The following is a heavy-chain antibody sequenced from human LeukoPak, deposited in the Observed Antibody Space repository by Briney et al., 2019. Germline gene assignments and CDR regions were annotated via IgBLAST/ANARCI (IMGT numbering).Heavy chain of an antibody. Sequence: GGSLRLSCAASGFTFSSYWMHWVRQAPGKGLVWVSRINSDGSSTSYADSVKGRFTISRDNAKNTLYLQMNSLRAEDTAVYYCAGVIRFGELLYRNWFDPWGQGTLVSVSS. V-gene: IGHV3-74*01. D-gene: IGHD3-10*01. CDR2: INSDGSST. CDR1: GFTFSSYW. CDR3: AGVIRFGELLYRNWFDP. J-gene: IGHJ5*02.